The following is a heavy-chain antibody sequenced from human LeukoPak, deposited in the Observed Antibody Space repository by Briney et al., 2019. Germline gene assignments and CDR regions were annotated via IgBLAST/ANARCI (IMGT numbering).Heavy chain of an antibody. CDR2: ISTYNGNT. V-gene: IGHV1-18*01. CDR3: ARAYYESSAYRHAVYFDY. Sequence: ASVDVSCKASGYTFTSYVISWVGQAPGQGLEWMGWISTYNGNTTYAQKLQGRVTMTTDTSTSTAYMELRSLRSDDTAVYYCARAYYESSAYRHAVYFDYWGQGTLVTVSS. D-gene: IGHD3-22*01. J-gene: IGHJ4*02. CDR1: GYTFTSYV.